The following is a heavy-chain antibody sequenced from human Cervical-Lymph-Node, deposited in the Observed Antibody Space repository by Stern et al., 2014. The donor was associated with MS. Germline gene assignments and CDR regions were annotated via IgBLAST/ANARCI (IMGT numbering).Heavy chain of an antibody. CDR3: ARGFVSTANWFDH. D-gene: IGHD3-10*01. Sequence: QVQLVESGAEVKKPGASVTVSCKASGYTFTSHYIHWVRQAPGQGLEWMGIFNPSSDSTSSAPLCQGRLPMTWDTSTSTVNMHLSSLTSEDTAVYYCARGFVSTANWFDHWGQGTLVTVSS. J-gene: IGHJ5*02. CDR1: GYTFTSHY. CDR2: FNPSSDST. V-gene: IGHV1-46*01.